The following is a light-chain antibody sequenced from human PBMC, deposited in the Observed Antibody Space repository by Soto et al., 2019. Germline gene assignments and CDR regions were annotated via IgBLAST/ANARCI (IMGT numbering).Light chain of an antibody. CDR2: DVS. CDR3: CSYAGSNTLA. V-gene: IGLV2-11*01. J-gene: IGLJ2*01. Sequence: QSALTQPRSVSGSPGQSITIYCSGTIRDIGGYNYISWYQQHPGAAPKIIIYDVSKRPSGVPDRFSGSTSGNTASLTISGLQAEDDDFYYCCSYAGSNTLAFGGGTKLTVL. CDR1: IRDIGGYNY.